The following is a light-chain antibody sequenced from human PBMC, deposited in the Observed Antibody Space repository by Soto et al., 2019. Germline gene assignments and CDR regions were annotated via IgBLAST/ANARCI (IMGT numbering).Light chain of an antibody. CDR3: QQYYSPPFD. CDR2: WAS. J-gene: IGKJ5*01. Sequence: DIVMTQSPGSLAVSLGERAAINCKSSQTVLFTSNNKNYFAWYQQKPGQPPRLLIYWASTRESGVPDRFSGSGSGTDFTLTISSLQAEDVAVYYCQQYYSPPFDFGQGTRLEIK. V-gene: IGKV4-1*01. CDR1: QTVLFTSNNKNY.